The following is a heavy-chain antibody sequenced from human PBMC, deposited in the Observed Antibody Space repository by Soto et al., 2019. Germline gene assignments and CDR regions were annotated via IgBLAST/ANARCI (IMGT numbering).Heavy chain of an antibody. Sequence: GESLKISCEVSGFTFSMYSMSWVRQSPGKGLEWVAKIPQDGVDGHYADSVRGRFIISRDNDKNSLHLQLNNLRAEDTAVYYCAXDHLILPAHDFFYGSDVWGRGATVTVSS. D-gene: IGHD2-21*02. CDR3: AXDHLILPAHDFFYGSDV. CDR2: IPQDGVDG. V-gene: IGHV3-7*03. CDR1: GFTFSMYS. J-gene: IGHJ6*02.